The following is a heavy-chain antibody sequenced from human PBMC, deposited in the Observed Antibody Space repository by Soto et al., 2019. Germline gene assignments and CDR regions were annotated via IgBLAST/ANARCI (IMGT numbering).Heavy chain of an antibody. CDR2: IIPIFGTA. CDR3: ARSYPSSNHYYYYGMDV. CDR1: VGTFSSYA. V-gene: IGHV1-69*13. Sequence: ASVKVSCKASVGTFSSYAISWVRQATGQGLEWMGGIIPIFGTANYAQKFQGRVTITADESTSTAYMELSSLRSEDTAVYYCARSYPSSNHYYYYGMDVWGQGTTVTVSS. J-gene: IGHJ6*02. D-gene: IGHD6-13*01.